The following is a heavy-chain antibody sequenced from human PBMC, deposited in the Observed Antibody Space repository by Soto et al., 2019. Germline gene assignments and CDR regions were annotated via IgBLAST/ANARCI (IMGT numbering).Heavy chain of an antibody. J-gene: IGHJ4*02. Sequence: QVLLVQSGAEVKKPGASLNVSCKASGYTFTTYYIHWVRQAPGQGLEWMGKINPRDGTATYAQKFQGRVTMTRDTSTTTGYMEVSSLRSADTAIYYCARSWRVFGVAVIGYFDYWGQGTLVTVSS. D-gene: IGHD3-3*01. CDR1: GYTFTTYY. CDR3: ARSWRVFGVAVIGYFDY. CDR2: INPRDGTA. V-gene: IGHV1-46*01.